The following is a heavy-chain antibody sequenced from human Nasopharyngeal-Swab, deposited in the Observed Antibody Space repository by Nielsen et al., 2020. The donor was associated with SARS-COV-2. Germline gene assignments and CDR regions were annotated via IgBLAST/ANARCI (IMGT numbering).Heavy chain of an antibody. CDR3: ASSTYQGRSD. CDR1: GGSISSGGYY. Sequence: SETLSLTCTVSGGSISSGGYYWSWIRQPPGKGLEWIGEINHSGSTNYNPSLKSRVTISVDTSKNQFSLKLSSMTAADTAVYYCASSTYQGRSDWGQGTLVTVSS. J-gene: IGHJ4*02. V-gene: IGHV4-39*07. CDR2: INHSGST. D-gene: IGHD1-1*01.